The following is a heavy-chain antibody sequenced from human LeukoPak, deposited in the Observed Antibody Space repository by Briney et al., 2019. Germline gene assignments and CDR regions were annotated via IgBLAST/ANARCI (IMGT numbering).Heavy chain of an antibody. CDR3: ARGGPRRGAYFDY. Sequence: GGSLRLSCAVSGFTFRTYWMHWVRQVPGEGLVWVSRINEDGSITNYADSVKGRFSISRDNAENTLYLQMNSLRAEDTAVYYCARGGPRRGAYFDYWGQGTLVTVSS. V-gene: IGHV3-74*01. CDR2: INEDGSIT. J-gene: IGHJ4*02. CDR1: GFTFRTYW.